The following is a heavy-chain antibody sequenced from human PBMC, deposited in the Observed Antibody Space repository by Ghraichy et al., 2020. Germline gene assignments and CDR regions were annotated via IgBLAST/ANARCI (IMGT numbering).Heavy chain of an antibody. J-gene: IGHJ6*02. V-gene: IGHV1-69*13. D-gene: IGHD4-17*01. CDR1: GGTFSSYA. Sequence: SVKVSCKASGGTFSSYAISWVRQAPGQGLEWMGGIIPIFGTANYAQKFQGRVTITADESTSTAYMELSSLRSEDTAVYYCASAWSSRLRHYYYYGMDVWGQGTTVTGSS. CDR3: ASAWSSRLRHYYYYGMDV. CDR2: IIPIFGTA.